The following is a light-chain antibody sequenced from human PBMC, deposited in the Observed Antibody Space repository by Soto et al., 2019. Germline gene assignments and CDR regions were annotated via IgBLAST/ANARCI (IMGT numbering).Light chain of an antibody. J-gene: IGLJ2*01. V-gene: IGLV2-14*01. CDR3: SSYTSTNHVV. CDR2: GVT. Sequence: QSVLTQPASVSGSPGQSITISCTGTSSDVGGYNYVSWYQQHPGKAPKLVIYGVTKRPSGVSNRFSGSKSGNTASLTISGLQAEDETDYYCSSYTSTNHVVFGGGTKLTVL. CDR1: SSDVGGYNY.